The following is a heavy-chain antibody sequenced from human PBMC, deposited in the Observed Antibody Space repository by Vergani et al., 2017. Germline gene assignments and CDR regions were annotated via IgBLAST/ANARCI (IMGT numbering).Heavy chain of an antibody. Sequence: EVQLVESGGGLVKPGESLRLSCAASGFTFSSAWMSWVRQAPGKGLQWVGRIKSETYGGTTDYVAPVQGRFIISRDDSKDSAFLLVNNLKTEDTAVYFCYTDYHDYWGQGTLVTVSS. CDR2: IKSETYGGTT. CDR1: GFTFSSAW. CDR3: YTDYHDY. D-gene: IGHD2-2*02. J-gene: IGHJ4*02. V-gene: IGHV3-15*01.